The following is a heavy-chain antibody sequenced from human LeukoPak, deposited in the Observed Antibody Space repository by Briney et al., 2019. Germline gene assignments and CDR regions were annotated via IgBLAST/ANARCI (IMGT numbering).Heavy chain of an antibody. CDR3: ARSPILEDGDYGPYYGMDV. CDR1: GGSLSSGGYY. Sequence: SETLSLTCTVSGGSLSSGGYYWSWIRQHPGKGLEWIGYIYYSGSTYYNPSLKSRVTISVDTSKNQFSLKLSSVTAADTAVYYCARSPILEDGDYGPYYGMDVWGQGTTVTVSS. D-gene: IGHD4-17*01. CDR2: IYYSGST. J-gene: IGHJ6*02. V-gene: IGHV4-31*03.